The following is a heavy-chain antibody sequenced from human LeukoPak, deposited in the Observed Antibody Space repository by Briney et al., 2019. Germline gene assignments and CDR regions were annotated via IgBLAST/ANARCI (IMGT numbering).Heavy chain of an antibody. CDR3: ARDSGSYLQPTDF. V-gene: IGHV3-23*01. CDR2: IGGSGDST. CDR1: GFTFSSYA. Sequence: PGGSLRLSCAASGFTFSSYAMSWVRQAPGKGLEWVSSIGGSGDSTYYADSVKGRFTVSRDNSKNTLYLQMNSLRADDTDLYHCARDSGSYLQPTDFWGHGTLVTVSS. J-gene: IGHJ4*01. D-gene: IGHD1-26*01.